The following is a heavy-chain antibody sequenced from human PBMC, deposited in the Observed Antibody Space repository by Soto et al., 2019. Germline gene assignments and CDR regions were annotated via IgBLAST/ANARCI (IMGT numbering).Heavy chain of an antibody. CDR3: VKGMNYYYYYMDV. Sequence: GGSLRLSCAASGFIFRDYAMTWVRQAPGKGLEWVSAISGSGGKTYYADSVKGRFTISRDSSQNMMSLQMSGLRAEDTAIYYCVKGMNYYYYYMDVWGNGTTVTVSS. CDR1: GFIFRDYA. J-gene: IGHJ6*03. V-gene: IGHV3-23*01. CDR2: ISGSGGKT.